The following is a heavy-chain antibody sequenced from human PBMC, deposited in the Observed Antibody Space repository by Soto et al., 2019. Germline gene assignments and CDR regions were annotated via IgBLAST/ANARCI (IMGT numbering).Heavy chain of an antibody. CDR2: ISYDGSNK. J-gene: IGHJ4*02. V-gene: IGHV3-30*18. D-gene: IGHD3-10*01. Sequence: QVQLVESGGGVVQPGRSLRLSCAASGFTFSSYGMHWVRQAPGKGLEWVAVISYDGSNKYYADSVKGRFTISRDNSKNTLYLQMNSLRXXDTXXYYCAKGFGEFFDYWGQGTLVTVSS. CDR3: AKGFGEFFDY. CDR1: GFTFSSYG.